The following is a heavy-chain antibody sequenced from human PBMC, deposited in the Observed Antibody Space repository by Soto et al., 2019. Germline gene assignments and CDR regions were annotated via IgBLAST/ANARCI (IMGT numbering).Heavy chain of an antibody. V-gene: IGHV4-59*11. CDR1: GGSISGHY. CDR3: ARVGSSGWSPDY. D-gene: IGHD6-19*01. J-gene: IGHJ4*02. Sequence: QVQLQESGPGLVKPSDTLSLTCTVSGGSISGHYWIWIRQPPGEGMEWIGYIFYSGSTTYNNNPSPKSRVTISVDTSKNQFSLSLSSVTAADTAVYYCARVGSSGWSPDYWGQGTLVTVSS. CDR2: IFYSGSTTY.